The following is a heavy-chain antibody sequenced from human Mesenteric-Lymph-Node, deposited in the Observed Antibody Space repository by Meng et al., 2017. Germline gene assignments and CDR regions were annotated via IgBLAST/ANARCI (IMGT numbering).Heavy chain of an antibody. CDR1: GFTFSTYA. V-gene: IGHV3-23*01. J-gene: IGHJ4*02. CDR2: ISGSGGTA. D-gene: IGHD6-19*01. CDR3: ARDEIAVAGTSLLDY. Sequence: GESLKISCAASGFTFSTYALNWVRQAPGKGLEWVSGISGSGGTAYYPDSVKGRFTISRDNSKNTLYLQMNSLRAEDTAVYYCARDEIAVAGTSLLDYWGQGTLVTVSS.